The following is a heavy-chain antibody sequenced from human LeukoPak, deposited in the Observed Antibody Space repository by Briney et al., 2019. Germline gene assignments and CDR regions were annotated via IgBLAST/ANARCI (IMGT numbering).Heavy chain of an antibody. CDR2: IYYSGST. CDR3: ARVWYSSGWYEAGWFDP. CDR1: GGSISSYY. D-gene: IGHD6-19*01. Sequence: PSETLSLTCTVSGGSISSYYWSWIRQPPGKGLEWIGYIYYSGSTNYNPSLKSRVTISVDTSKNQFSLKLSSVTAADTAVYYCARVWYSSGWYEAGWFDPWGQGTLATVSS. V-gene: IGHV4-59*01. J-gene: IGHJ5*02.